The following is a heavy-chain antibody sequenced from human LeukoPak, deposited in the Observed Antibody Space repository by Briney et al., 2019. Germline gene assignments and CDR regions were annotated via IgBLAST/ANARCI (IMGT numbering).Heavy chain of an antibody. CDR2: IKQDGSEK. Sequence: GSLEPSFAGPGITFSKHLIDLVRQAPRKGPEGVANIKQDGSEKYYVDSVKGRFTISRDNAKNSLYLQMNSLRAEDTAVYYCAKTGTPWYYFDYWGQGTLVTVSS. V-gene: IGHV3-7*03. D-gene: IGHD1-1*01. J-gene: IGHJ4*02. CDR3: AKTGTPWYYFDY. CDR1: GITFSKHL.